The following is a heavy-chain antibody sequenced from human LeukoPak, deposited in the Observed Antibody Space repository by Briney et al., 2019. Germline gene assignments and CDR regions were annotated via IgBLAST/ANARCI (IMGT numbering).Heavy chain of an antibody. J-gene: IGHJ4*02. CDR3: ARDRRLWFGELLSATEYYFDY. Sequence: GASVTVSCKASGGTFSSYAISWVRQAPGQGLEWMGRIIPILGIANYAQKFQGRVTITADKSTSTAYMELSSLRSEDTAVYYCARDRRLWFGELLSATEYYFDYWGQGTLVTVSS. V-gene: IGHV1-69*04. CDR2: IIPILGIA. D-gene: IGHD3-10*01. CDR1: GGTFSSYA.